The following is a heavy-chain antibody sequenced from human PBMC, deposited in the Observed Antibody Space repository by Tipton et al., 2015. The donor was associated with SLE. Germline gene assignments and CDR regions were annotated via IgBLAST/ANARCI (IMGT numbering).Heavy chain of an antibody. CDR3: AGELVDAFDI. CDR2: ISPSNNYI. J-gene: IGHJ3*02. CDR1: GFTFSSYW. Sequence: GSLRLSCAASGFTFSSYWMSWVRQAPGKGLEWVSSISPSNNYIHYADSVKGRFTISRDNSKNTLYLQMNSLRAEDTAVYYCAGELVDAFDIWGQGTMVTVSS. V-gene: IGHV3-21*01.